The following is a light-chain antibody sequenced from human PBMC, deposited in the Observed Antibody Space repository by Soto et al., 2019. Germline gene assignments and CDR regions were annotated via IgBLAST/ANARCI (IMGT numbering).Light chain of an antibody. CDR3: MQTTQFPFT. CDR1: QSLLHSDGNTY. V-gene: IGKV2-24*01. CDR2: KIA. Sequence: VMTQTPLSSLVTLGQPASISCRSSQSLLHSDGNTYLSWLHQRPGQPPRLLIRKIANRFSGVPDRFSGAGAGTDFTLHISRVEADDVGVYYCMQTTQFPFTFGPGTKVEIK. J-gene: IGKJ3*01.